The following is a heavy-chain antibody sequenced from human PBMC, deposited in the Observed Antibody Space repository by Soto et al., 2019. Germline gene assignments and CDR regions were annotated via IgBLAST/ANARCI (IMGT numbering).Heavy chain of an antibody. V-gene: IGHV3-23*04. D-gene: IGHD1-26*01. J-gene: IGHJ3*02. CDR1: GFTFSNYA. CDR2: VGDGGGRT. Sequence: EVQLVESGGGLVQPGVSLRLSCEASGFTFSNYAMSWVRQGPGKGLEWVSSVGDGGGRTYYADSVKGRFTISTDNSKNTLLLKMNSVRAEDTAVYYCERKGIVAGRTHDAFDIWGQGTMVIVS. CDR3: ERKGIVAGRTHDAFDI.